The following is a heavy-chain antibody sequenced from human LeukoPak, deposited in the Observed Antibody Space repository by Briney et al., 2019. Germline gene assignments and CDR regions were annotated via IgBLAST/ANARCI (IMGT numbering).Heavy chain of an antibody. CDR1: GFTFSSYA. J-gene: IGHJ3*02. CDR2: IPGSDNNT. CDR3: ARDLKRRVYYDSSGSDDAFDI. Sequence: GGSLRLSCAASGFTFSSYAMNWARQAPGKGLEWVSGIPGSDNNTYYADSVKGRFTIPRDNAKNSLYLQMNSLRAEDTAVYYCARDLKRRVYYDSSGSDDAFDIWGQGTMVTVSS. V-gene: IGHV3-23*01. D-gene: IGHD3-22*01.